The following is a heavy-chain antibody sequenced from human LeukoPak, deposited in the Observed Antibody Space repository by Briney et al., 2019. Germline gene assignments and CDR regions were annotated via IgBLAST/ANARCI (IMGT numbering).Heavy chain of an antibody. D-gene: IGHD3-10*01. J-gene: IGHJ4*02. CDR2: ISWNSGSI. CDR3: AKEGRFGEFLGYYFDY. V-gene: IGHV3-9*01. Sequence: GRSLRLSCAASGFTFDDYAMHWVRQVPGKGLEWVSGISWNSGSIGYADSVKGRFTISRDNAKNSLYLQMNSLRAEDTALYYCAKEGRFGEFLGYYFDYWGQGTLVTVSS. CDR1: GFTFDDYA.